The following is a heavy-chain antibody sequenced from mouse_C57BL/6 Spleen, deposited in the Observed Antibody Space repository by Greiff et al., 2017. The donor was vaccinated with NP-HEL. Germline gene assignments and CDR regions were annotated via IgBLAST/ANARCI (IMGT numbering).Heavy chain of an antibody. CDR1: GFTFSSYG. CDR3: ARRGDGSTFYWYFDV. CDR2: ISSGGSYT. J-gene: IGHJ1*03. V-gene: IGHV5-6*01. Sequence: EVQGVESGGDLVKPGGSLKLSCAASGFTFSSYGMSWVRQTPDKRLEWVATISSGGSYTYYPDSVKGRFTISRDNAKNTLYLQMSSLKSEDTAMYYCARRGDGSTFYWYFDVWGTGTTVTVSS. D-gene: IGHD1-1*01.